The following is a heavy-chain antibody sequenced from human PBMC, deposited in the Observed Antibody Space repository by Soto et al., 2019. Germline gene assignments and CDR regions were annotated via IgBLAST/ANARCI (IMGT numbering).Heavy chain of an antibody. V-gene: IGHV3-21*06. Sequence: EIQLVESGGDLVKSGGYLRLSCAASGFAFSSDTMNWVRQAPGKGLEWISSISSGGDSTHYADSVKGRCTVTRDSAKNSMFLQMHSLRVEETAVYYCARDVSLLVILDSWGQGTLVTVSS. CDR3: ARDVSLLVILDS. D-gene: IGHD2-15*01. CDR2: ISSGGDST. CDR1: GFAFSSDT. J-gene: IGHJ4*02.